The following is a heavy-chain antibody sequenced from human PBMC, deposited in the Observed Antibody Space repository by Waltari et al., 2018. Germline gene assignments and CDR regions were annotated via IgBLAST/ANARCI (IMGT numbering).Heavy chain of an antibody. Sequence: EVQLVESGGGLVQPGGSLRLSCAVPGFTFINNAIRWVRQAPGKGLEWVSATGDGGSVTYYADSAKGRFSISRDNSKNTVYLQMNSLRAEDSALYYCARGFGELLPLDYWGQGTLVTVST. CDR3: ARGFGELLPLDY. V-gene: IGHV3-23*04. CDR2: TGDGGSVT. D-gene: IGHD3-10*01. CDR1: GFTFINNA. J-gene: IGHJ4*02.